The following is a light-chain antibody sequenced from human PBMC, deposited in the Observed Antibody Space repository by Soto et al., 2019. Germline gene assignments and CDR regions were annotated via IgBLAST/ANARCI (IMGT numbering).Light chain of an antibody. V-gene: IGKV3-11*01. J-gene: IGKJ5*01. CDR2: DAS. CDR1: QSVRNS. Sequence: EIVLTQSPATLSLSPGERATLSCRASQSVRNSLAWYQQQPGQAPRLLIYDASNRATGIPARFSGSGSGTDFTLTISSLEPTDFAVYFCQQRSNWPPITFGQGTRMEIK. CDR3: QQRSNWPPIT.